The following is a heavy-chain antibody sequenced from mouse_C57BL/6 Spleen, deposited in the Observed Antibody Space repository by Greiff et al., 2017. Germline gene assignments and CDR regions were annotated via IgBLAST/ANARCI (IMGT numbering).Heavy chain of an antibody. V-gene: IGHV1-80*01. D-gene: IGHD2-4*01. J-gene: IGHJ3*01. CDR1: GYAFSSYW. CDR3: ARNYYDYDVAWFAY. Sequence: QVQLKQSGAELVKPGASVKISCKASGYAFSSYWMNWVKQRPGKGLEWIGQIYPGDGDTNYNGKFKGKATLTADKSSSTAYMQLSSLTSEDSAVYFCARNYYDYDVAWFAYWGQGTLVTVSA. CDR2: IYPGDGDT.